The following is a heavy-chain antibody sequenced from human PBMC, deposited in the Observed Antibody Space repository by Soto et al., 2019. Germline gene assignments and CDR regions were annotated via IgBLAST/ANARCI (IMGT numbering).Heavy chain of an antibody. J-gene: IGHJ5*02. CDR3: ARAYYDSSGYYCPLGCWFAP. Sequence: QVQLVQSGAEVKKPGSSVKVSCKASGGTFSSYAISWVRQAPGQGLEWMGGIIPIFGTANYAQKFQGRVTITADESTSTAYMELSSLRSEDTAVYYCARAYYDSSGYYCPLGCWFAPWGQGTLVTVSS. CDR2: IIPIFGTA. D-gene: IGHD3-22*01. CDR1: GGTFSSYA. V-gene: IGHV1-69*01.